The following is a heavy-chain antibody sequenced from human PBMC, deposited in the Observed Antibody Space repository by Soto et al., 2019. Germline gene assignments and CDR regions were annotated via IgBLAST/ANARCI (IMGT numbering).Heavy chain of an antibody. Sequence: SDTLSLTCTVSGGSVSVASISSTDYYWSWIRQPPGKGLEWIGYIYSSGSTYYNPSLMGRVTISVDTSKNQFSPKLSSLTAADTAVYYCARAGDRPNYHYYYGMDVWGQGTTVTVS. V-gene: IGHV4-30-4*02. J-gene: IGHJ6*02. CDR2: IYSSGST. CDR1: GGSVSVASISSTDYY. CDR3: ARAGDRPNYHYYYGMDV. D-gene: IGHD3-16*01.